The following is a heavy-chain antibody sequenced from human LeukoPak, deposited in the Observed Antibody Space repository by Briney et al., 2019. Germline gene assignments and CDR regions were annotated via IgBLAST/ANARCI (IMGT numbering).Heavy chain of an antibody. CDR3: ARKREGYNCFDS. CDR1: GGSFSGYY. CDR2: INHGGST. V-gene: IGHV4-34*01. Sequence: PSETLSLTCAVYGGSFSGYYWTWIRQSPGKGLEWIGEINHGGSTNFNASLKSRVTLSVDTSRNQFSLKLDSVTAADTSVYYCARKREGYNCFDSWDQGTLVTVSS. D-gene: IGHD5-24*01. J-gene: IGHJ4*02.